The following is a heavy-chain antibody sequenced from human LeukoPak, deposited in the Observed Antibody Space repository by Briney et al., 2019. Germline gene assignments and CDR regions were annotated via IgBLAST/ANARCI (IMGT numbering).Heavy chain of an antibody. CDR2: IYYSGST. J-gene: IGHJ4*02. V-gene: IGHV4-31*11. CDR3: ARDRGNFYGDFSFDY. Sequence: TSETLSLTCAVYGGSFSGYYWSWIRQHPGKGLEWIGYIYYSGSTYYNPSLKSRVTISVDTSKNQFSLKLSSVTAADTAVYYCARDRGNFYGDFSFDYWGQGTLVTVSS. D-gene: IGHD4-17*01. CDR1: GGSFSGYY.